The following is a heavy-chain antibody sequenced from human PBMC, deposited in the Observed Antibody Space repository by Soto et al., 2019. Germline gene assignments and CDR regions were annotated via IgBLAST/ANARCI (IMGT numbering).Heavy chain of an antibody. CDR2: IYSSGST. CDR3: ARQYCSGGSCFAY. D-gene: IGHD2-15*01. V-gene: IGHV4-30-4*01. CDR1: GGSISSGDYY. J-gene: IGHJ4*02. Sequence: QVQLQESGPGLVKPSQTLSLTCTVSGGSISSGDYYWSWIRQPPEKGLEWIGYIYSSGSTYYNPSLTRRVTISVDTSKNQFSLKLSSVTAADTAVYYCARQYCSGGSCFAYWVQGTMVTVSS.